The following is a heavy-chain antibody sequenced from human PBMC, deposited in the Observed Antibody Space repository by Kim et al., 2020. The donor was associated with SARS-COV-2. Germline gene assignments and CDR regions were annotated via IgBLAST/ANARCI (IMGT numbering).Heavy chain of an antibody. V-gene: IGHV3-23*01. CDR2: ISDTGGST. D-gene: IGHD3-16*01. CDR3: VIRSPLSRPDDF. J-gene: IGHJ4*02. CDR1: GFTFSSYA. Sequence: GGSLRLSCAASGFTFSSYAMSWVRQAPGKGLEWVSGISDTGGSTYYADSVKGRFTISRDNSKNTLYLQMNSLRAEDTAVYYCVIRSPLSRPDDFWGQGTLVTVSS.